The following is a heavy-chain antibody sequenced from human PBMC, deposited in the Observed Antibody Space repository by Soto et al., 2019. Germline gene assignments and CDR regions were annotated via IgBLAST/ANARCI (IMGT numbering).Heavy chain of an antibody. Sequence: TLSLTCTVSGGSISSGGYYWSWIRQHPGKGLEWIGYIYYSGSTYYNPSLKSRVTISVDTSKNQFSLKLSSVTAADTAVYYCAREYAVYYDSSGPLGVWGQGTLVTVSS. D-gene: IGHD3-22*01. CDR1: GGSISSGGYY. J-gene: IGHJ4*02. CDR3: AREYAVYYDSSGPLGV. V-gene: IGHV4-31*03. CDR2: IYYSGST.